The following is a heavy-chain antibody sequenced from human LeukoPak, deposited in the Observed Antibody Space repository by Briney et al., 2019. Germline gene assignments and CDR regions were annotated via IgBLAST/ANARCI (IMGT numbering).Heavy chain of an antibody. J-gene: IGHJ3*01. Sequence: SETLSLTCTVSGGSISSYYWSWIRQPPGKGLGWIGFVVYSGSTNYSPSLKSRVTISIDTSNNQLSLKLSSVTAADTAVYYCARHREMDSYDAFDVWGQGTMVTVSS. CDR2: VVYSGST. V-gene: IGHV4-59*08. CDR1: GGSISSYY. D-gene: IGHD5-24*01. CDR3: ARHREMDSYDAFDV.